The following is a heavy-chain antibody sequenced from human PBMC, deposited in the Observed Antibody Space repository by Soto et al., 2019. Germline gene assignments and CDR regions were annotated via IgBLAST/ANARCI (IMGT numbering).Heavy chain of an antibody. Sequence: LQESGPRLVKPSETLSLNCSVSGDAISNYYWSWIRQTPGRGLEWIGCVHESGSTDYNPSLRGRVNISLHTSKSQFSLSLRSATAADTATYYCARGTRALITSFFAYWGQGIPVTVSS. V-gene: IGHV4-59*03. D-gene: IGHD1-20*01. CDR3: ARGTRALITSFFAY. J-gene: IGHJ4*02. CDR2: VHESGST. CDR1: GDAISNYY.